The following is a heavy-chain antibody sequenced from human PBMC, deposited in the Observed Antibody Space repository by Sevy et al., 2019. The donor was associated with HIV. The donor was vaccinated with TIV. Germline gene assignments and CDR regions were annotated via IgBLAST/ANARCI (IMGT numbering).Heavy chain of an antibody. CDR2: ISPHNGDT. D-gene: IGHD2-15*01. J-gene: IGHJ4*01. V-gene: IGHV1-18*01. Sequence: ASVKVSCKISGYTFSSYRITWVRQAPGQGLECMGWISPHNGDTNYAQKLQGRVTMITDTSTTTAYMELRNLRSDDTGVYYSARADCSCCRCYALEYWGQGTLVTVSS. CDR1: GYTFSSYR. CDR3: ARADCSCCRCYALEY.